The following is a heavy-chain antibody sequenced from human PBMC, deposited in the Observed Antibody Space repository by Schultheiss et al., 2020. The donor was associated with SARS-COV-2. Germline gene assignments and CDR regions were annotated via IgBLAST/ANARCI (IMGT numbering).Heavy chain of an antibody. CDR1: GGSISSYY. CDR3: ARRRNGMDV. CDR2: IYYSGST. Sequence: SETLSLTCTVSGGSISSYYWSWIRQPPGKGLGWIGYIYYSGSTNYSPSLKSRVTISVDTSKNQFSLKLSSVTAADTAVYYCARRRNGMDVWGQGTTVTVSS. V-gene: IGHV4-59*08. J-gene: IGHJ6*02.